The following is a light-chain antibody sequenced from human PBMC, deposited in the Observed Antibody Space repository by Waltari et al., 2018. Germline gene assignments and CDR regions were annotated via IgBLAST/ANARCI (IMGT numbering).Light chain of an antibody. J-gene: IGKJ2*01. CDR1: HSIGSA. Sequence: MTQSPATLSVSLGERVTLSCRASHSIGSALAWYQTKPGQAPRLLIYDSTNRATGIPSRFSGGGSGTDFTLTINTLQSEDLALYFCQHYYNWMYSFGQGTKLEIK. CDR2: DST. CDR3: QHYYNWMYS. V-gene: IGKV3D-15*01.